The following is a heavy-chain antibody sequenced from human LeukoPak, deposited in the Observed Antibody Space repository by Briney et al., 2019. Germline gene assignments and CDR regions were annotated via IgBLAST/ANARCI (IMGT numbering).Heavy chain of an antibody. D-gene: IGHD5-18*01. CDR2: IKQDGSEK. Sequence: GGSLRLSCAASGFTFSSYWMSWVRQAPGKGLDWVANIKQDGSEKYYVDSVKGRFTISRDNAKNSLYLQMTSLRAEDTAVYYCAKQPDKGYSYGYWGYFDYWGQGTLVTVSS. CDR3: AKQPDKGYSYGYWGYFDY. V-gene: IGHV3-7*01. J-gene: IGHJ4*02. CDR1: GFTFSSYW.